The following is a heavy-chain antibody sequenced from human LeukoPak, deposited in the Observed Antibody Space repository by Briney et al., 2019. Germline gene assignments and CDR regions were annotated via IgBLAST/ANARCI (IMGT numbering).Heavy chain of an antibody. CDR1: GFTFSSYG. V-gene: IGHV3-30*18. CDR3: AKDPRMITFGGVIAHPIDY. CDR2: ISYDGSNK. D-gene: IGHD3-16*02. Sequence: SLRLSCAASGFTFSSYGMHWVRQAPGKGLEWVAVISYDGSNKYYADSVKGRLTISRDNSKNTLYLQMNSLRAEDTAVYYCAKDPRMITFGGVIAHPIDYWGQGTLVTVSS. J-gene: IGHJ4*02.